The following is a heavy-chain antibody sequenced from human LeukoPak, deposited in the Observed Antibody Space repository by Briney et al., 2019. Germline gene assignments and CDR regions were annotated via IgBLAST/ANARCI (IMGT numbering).Heavy chain of an antibody. Sequence: ASVKVSCKASGYTFTGYYMHWVRQAPGQGLEWMGWINPNSGSTSYAQKFQGRVTMTRDMSTSTVYMELSSLRSEDTAVYYCAIRDYYDSSGSLDYWGQGTLVTVSS. CDR2: INPNSGST. V-gene: IGHV1-46*01. CDR1: GYTFTGYY. CDR3: AIRDYYDSSGSLDY. D-gene: IGHD3-22*01. J-gene: IGHJ4*02.